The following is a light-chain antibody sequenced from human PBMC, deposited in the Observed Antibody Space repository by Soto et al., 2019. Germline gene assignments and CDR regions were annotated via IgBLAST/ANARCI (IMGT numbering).Light chain of an antibody. CDR3: QQSYSTLYT. CDR2: AAS. V-gene: IGKV1-39*01. Sequence: DIQMTQSPSSLSASVGDRVTITCRASQSISSYLNWYQQKPGKAPKLLIYAASSLQSGVPSRFSGSGSVRDLTLTTSSLQPEDFATYYCQQSYSTLYTVGQGTKVDIK. J-gene: IGKJ2*01. CDR1: QSISSY.